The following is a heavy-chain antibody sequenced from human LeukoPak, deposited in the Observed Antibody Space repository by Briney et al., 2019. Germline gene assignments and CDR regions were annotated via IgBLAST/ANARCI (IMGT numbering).Heavy chain of an antibody. V-gene: IGHV1-46*02. CDR2: ITSTGTTT. CDR3: ARGKVVTMVRGVIITYFDY. J-gene: IGHJ4*02. D-gene: IGHD3-10*01. CDR1: GYNLNTYH. Sequence: ASVKVSCKASGYNLNTYHMHWVRQAPGQGLEWMGIITSTGTTTSYAQKFQGRVTMTRDTSTSTVYMELSSLRSEDTAVYYCARGKVVTMVRGVIITYFDYWGQGTLVTVSS.